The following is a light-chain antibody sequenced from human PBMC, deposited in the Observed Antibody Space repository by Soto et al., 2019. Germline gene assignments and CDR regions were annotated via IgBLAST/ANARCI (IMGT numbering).Light chain of an antibody. CDR3: QQYGSSL. CDR1: QSVSSSY. Sequence: EIVLTQSPGTLSLSQGERATLSCRASQSVSSSYLAWYQQKPGQAPRLLIYGASSRATGIPDRFSGSGSGTDFTLTISRLEPEDFAVYYCQQYGSSLLGQGTKLEIK. J-gene: IGKJ2*01. CDR2: GAS. V-gene: IGKV3-20*01.